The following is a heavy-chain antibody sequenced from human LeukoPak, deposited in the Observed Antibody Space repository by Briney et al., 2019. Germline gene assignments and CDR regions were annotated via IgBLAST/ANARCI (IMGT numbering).Heavy chain of an antibody. J-gene: IGHJ6*03. CDR3: ARHGGEMGQLNYYYYMDV. D-gene: IGHD2-2*01. CDR1: GGSISSSSYY. Sequence: SETLSLTCTVSGGSISSSSYYWGWIRQPPGKGLEWIGSIYYSGSTYYNPSLKSRVTISVDTSKNQFSLKLSSVTAADTAVYYCARHGGEMGQLNYYYYMDVWGKGTTVTISS. V-gene: IGHV4-39*01. CDR2: IYYSGST.